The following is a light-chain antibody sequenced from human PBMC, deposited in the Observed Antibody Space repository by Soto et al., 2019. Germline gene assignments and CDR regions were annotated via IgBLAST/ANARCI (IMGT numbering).Light chain of an antibody. Sequence: EIVLTQSPGTLSLSPGERATLSCRASQSVSSSYLAWYQQKPGQPPRLLIYGASSRATGIPDRFSGSGSGTDFTLTISRLEPEDFAVYYCQQYGSSPPRVTFGGGTKVEIK. CDR2: GAS. CDR1: QSVSSSY. V-gene: IGKV3-20*01. J-gene: IGKJ4*01. CDR3: QQYGSSPPRVT.